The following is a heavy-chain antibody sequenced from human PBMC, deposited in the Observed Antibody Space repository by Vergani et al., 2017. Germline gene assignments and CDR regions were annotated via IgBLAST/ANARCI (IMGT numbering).Heavy chain of an antibody. Sequence: QVQLQESGPGLVKPSQTLSLTCTVSGGSISSGGYYWSWIRQHPGKGLEWIGYIYYSGRTYYNPSLKSRVTISVDTSKNQFSLKLSSVTAADTAVYYCARDLIGVAVAGTSRYYYGMDVWGQGTTVTVSS. J-gene: IGHJ6*02. CDR1: GGSISSGGYY. D-gene: IGHD6-19*01. CDR3: ARDLIGVAVAGTSRYYYGMDV. V-gene: IGHV4-31*03. CDR2: IYYSGRT.